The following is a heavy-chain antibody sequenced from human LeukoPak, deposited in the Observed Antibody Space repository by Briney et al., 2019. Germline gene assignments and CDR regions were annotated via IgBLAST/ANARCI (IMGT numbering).Heavy chain of an antibody. V-gene: IGHV3-48*01. CDR1: GFTFSYYS. J-gene: IGHJ4*02. D-gene: IGHD5-12*01. CDR2: ISSSSKTI. Sequence: GGSLRLSCAASGFTFSYYSMNWVRQAPGKGLEWVSYISSSSKTIYYADSVKGRFTISRDNAKKSLDLQMNSLRAEDTAVYYCARDGRLGGYDVRRDYWGQGTLVTVSS. CDR3: ARDGRLGGYDVRRDY.